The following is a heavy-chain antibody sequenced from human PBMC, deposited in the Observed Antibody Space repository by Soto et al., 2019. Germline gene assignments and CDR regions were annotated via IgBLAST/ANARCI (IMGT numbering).Heavy chain of an antibody. D-gene: IGHD6-19*01. V-gene: IGHV3-53*04. CDR1: GFTVSSNY. Sequence: GGSLRLSCAASGFTVSSNYMSWVRQAPGKGLEWVSVIYSGGSTYYADSVKGRFTISRHNSKNTLYLQMNSLRAEDTAVYYCARVVFRQWPLNYYYYMDVWGKGTTVTVSS. J-gene: IGHJ6*03. CDR2: IYSGGST. CDR3: ARVVFRQWPLNYYYYMDV.